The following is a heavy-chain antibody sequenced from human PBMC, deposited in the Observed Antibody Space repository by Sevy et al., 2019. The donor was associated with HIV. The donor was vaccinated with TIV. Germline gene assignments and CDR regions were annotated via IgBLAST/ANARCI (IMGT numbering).Heavy chain of an antibody. D-gene: IGHD3-22*01. Sequence: SETLSLTCTVSGVSISSFYWSWIRQPPGKGLEWSGNIYYSGSTNYNPSLKSRVTISVDTYKNQCSLKLSSVTAADTAVYYCARRYFYDSRGSTVFDYWGQGTLVTVSS. CDR3: ARRYFYDSRGSTVFDY. V-gene: IGHV4-59*13. CDR2: IYYSGST. J-gene: IGHJ4*02. CDR1: GVSISSFY.